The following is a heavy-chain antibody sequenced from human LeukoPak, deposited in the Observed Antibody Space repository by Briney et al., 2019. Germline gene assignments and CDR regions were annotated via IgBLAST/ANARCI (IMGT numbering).Heavy chain of an antibody. CDR2: ISWNSGSI. CDR1: GFTFDDYA. Sequence: GGSLRLSCAASGFTFDDYAMHWVRQAPGKGLEWVSGISWNSGSIGYADSVKGRFTISRDNSKNTLYLQMNSLRAEDTAVYYCARAMEIAVAGRRVDYFDYWGQGTLVTVSS. CDR3: ARAMEIAVAGRRVDYFDY. V-gene: IGHV3-9*01. D-gene: IGHD6-19*01. J-gene: IGHJ4*02.